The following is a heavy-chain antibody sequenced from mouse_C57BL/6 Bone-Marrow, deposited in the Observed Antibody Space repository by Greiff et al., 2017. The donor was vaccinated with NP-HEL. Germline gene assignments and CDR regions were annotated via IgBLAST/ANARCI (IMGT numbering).Heavy chain of an antibody. J-gene: IGHJ1*03. V-gene: IGHV1-52*01. Sequence: QVQLQQPGAELVRPGSSVKLSFKASGYTFTSYWMHWVKQRPIQGLEWIGNIDPSDSETHYNQKFKDKATLTVDKSSSTAYMQLSSLTSEDSSGYYCARSPVVAYWYFDVWGTGTTVTVSS. CDR1: GYTFTSYW. D-gene: IGHD1-1*01. CDR3: ARSPVVAYWYFDV. CDR2: IDPSDSET.